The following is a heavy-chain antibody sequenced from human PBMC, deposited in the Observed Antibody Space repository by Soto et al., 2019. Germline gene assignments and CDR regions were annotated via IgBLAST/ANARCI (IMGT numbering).Heavy chain of an antibody. CDR2: INPNSGGT. J-gene: IGHJ6*02. Sequence: QVQLVQSGAEVKKPGASVKVSCKASGYTFTGYYMHWVRQAPGQGLEWMGWINPNSGGTNYAQKFQGWVTMTRDTSISTAYMELSRLRSDDTAVYYCARGPRDSSSWYEGSAIRGMDVWGQGTTVTVSS. V-gene: IGHV1-2*04. D-gene: IGHD6-13*01. CDR1: GYTFTGYY. CDR3: ARGPRDSSSWYEGSAIRGMDV.